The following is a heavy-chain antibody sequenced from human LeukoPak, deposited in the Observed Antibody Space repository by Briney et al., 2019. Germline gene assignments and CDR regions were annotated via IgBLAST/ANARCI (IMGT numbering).Heavy chain of an antibody. V-gene: IGHV3-33*01. J-gene: IGHJ5*02. CDR3: ARSYYDFPNWFDP. CDR2: IWYDGSNK. Sequence: GGSLRLSCAASGFTFSSYGMHWVRQAPGKGLEWVAVIWYDGSNKYYADSVKGRFTISRDNSKNTLYLQMNNLRAEDTAVYYCARSYYDFPNWFDPWGQGTLVTVSS. D-gene: IGHD3-3*01. CDR1: GFTFSSYG.